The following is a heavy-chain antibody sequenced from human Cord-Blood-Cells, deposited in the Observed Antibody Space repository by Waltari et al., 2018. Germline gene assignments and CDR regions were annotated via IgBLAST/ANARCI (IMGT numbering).Heavy chain of an antibody. CDR2: INPNSGGT. Sequence: QVQLVQSGAEVKKPGASVKVSCKASGYTFTGYYIPWVRQAPGQGLEWMGWINPNSGGTNYAQKFQGWVTMTRDTSISTAYMELSRLRSDDTAVYYCARARYCSSTSCYAFDIWGQGTMVTVSS. V-gene: IGHV1-2*04. D-gene: IGHD2-2*01. J-gene: IGHJ3*02. CDR1: GYTFTGYY. CDR3: ARARYCSSTSCYAFDI.